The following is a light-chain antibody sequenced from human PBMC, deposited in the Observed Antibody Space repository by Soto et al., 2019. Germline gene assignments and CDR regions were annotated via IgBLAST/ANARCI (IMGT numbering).Light chain of an antibody. CDR2: DSS. J-gene: IGKJ5*01. CDR1: QSISSW. CDR3: QQYNKWPPIT. Sequence: QMTQSPSTLSASVGDRVTITCRASQSISSWLAWYQQKPGKAPKLLIYDSSSLQSGVPSRFSGSGSGTEFTLTISSLQSEDFAVYYCQQYNKWPPITFGQGTRLEIK. V-gene: IGKV1-5*01.